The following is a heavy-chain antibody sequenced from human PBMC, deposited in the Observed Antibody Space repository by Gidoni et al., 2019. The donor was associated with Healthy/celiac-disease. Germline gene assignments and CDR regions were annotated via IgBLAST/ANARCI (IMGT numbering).Heavy chain of an antibody. D-gene: IGHD6-19*01. V-gene: IGHV4-4*07. CDR3: ARDIEDGIAVAGTGWFDP. Sequence: QVQLQESGPGLVKPSETLSLTCTVSGGSISRYYWSWIRQPAGKGLEWIGRIYTSGSTNYNPSLKSRVTMSVDTSKNQFSLKLSSVTAADTAVYYCARDIEDGIAVAGTGWFDPWGQGTLVTVSS. CDR2: IYTSGST. CDR1: GGSISRYY. J-gene: IGHJ5*02.